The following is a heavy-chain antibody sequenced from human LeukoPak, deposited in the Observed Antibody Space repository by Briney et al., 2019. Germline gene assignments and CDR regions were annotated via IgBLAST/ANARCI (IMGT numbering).Heavy chain of an antibody. Sequence: GGSLRLSCATSGFTFDDSAMHWVRQAPGKGLEWVSGISWNSGDIAYADFVKGRFTISRDNARTSLYLQMNNLRPEDTALYYCAKGMYSYASPFDYWGQGTLVTVSS. CDR3: AKGMYSYASPFDY. CDR1: GFTFDDSA. V-gene: IGHV3-9*01. CDR2: ISWNSGDI. J-gene: IGHJ4*02. D-gene: IGHD3-16*01.